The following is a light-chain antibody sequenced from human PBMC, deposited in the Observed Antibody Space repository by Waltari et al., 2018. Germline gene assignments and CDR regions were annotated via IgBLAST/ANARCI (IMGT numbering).Light chain of an antibody. V-gene: IGLV3-25*03. CDR3: QTTDSSGAWA. J-gene: IGLJ3*02. Sequence: SHELTQPPSVSVSQGQTARITCSGDALSRQSAYWYQQKAGQAPVAVICKDSERPSGIPERFSGSTSGTTVTLTISGVQAEDEADYYCQTTDSSGAWAFGGGTKLTVL. CDR1: ALSRQS. CDR2: KDS.